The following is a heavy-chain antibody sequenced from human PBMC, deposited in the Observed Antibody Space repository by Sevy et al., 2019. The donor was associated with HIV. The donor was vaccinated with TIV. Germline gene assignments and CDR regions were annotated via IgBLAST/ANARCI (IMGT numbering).Heavy chain of an antibody. CDR2: IYSGGST. CDR3: ARGGSGYDFDY. Sequence: GGSLRLSCAASGFTVSSNYMSWVRQAPGKGLEWVSVIYSGGSTYYADSVKGRFTISRVNSKNTLYLQMNSLRAEDTAVYYCARGGSGYDFDYWGQGTLVTVSS. D-gene: IGHD5-12*01. CDR1: GFTVSSNY. J-gene: IGHJ4*02. V-gene: IGHV3-53*01.